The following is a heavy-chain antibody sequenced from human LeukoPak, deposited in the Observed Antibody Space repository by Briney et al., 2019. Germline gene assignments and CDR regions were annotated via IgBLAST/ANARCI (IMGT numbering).Heavy chain of an antibody. CDR2: ISYDGSNK. Sequence: PGGSLRLSCAASGFTVSSNYMSWVRQAPGKGLEWVAVISYDGSNKYYADSVKGRFTISRDNSKNTLYLQMNSLRAEDTAVYYCARDLNSLRFLEWLPSYYYYGMDVWGQGTTVTVPS. D-gene: IGHD3-3*01. J-gene: IGHJ6*02. CDR1: GFTVSSNY. CDR3: ARDLNSLRFLEWLPSYYYYGMDV. V-gene: IGHV3-30-3*01.